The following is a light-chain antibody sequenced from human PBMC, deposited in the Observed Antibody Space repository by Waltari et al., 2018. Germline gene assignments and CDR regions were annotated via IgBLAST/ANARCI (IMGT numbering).Light chain of an antibody. CDR1: SSNIGSKT. Sequence: QSVLTQPPSASGTPGQRVTISCSGSSSNIGSKTVSWYHQLPGTAPKLLINGDDQRPSGVPDRFSASKSGTSASLSISNLQSEDEADYYCGAWDDSLNGYVFGSGTKVNVL. V-gene: IGLV1-44*01. CDR2: GDD. CDR3: GAWDDSLNGYV. J-gene: IGLJ1*01.